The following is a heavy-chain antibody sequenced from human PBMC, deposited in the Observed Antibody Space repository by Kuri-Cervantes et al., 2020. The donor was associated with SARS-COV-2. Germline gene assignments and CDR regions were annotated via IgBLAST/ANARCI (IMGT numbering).Heavy chain of an antibody. V-gene: IGHV3-23*01. J-gene: IGHJ4*02. CDR3: AKEFSGSYWTGNFDY. D-gene: IGHD1-26*01. CDR2: ISGSGGST. CDR1: RFTFSSYA. Sequence: GGSLRLSCAASRFTFSSYAMSWVRQAPGKGLEWVSAISGSGGSTYYADSVKGRFTISRDNSKNTLYLQMSSLRAEDTAVYYCAKEFSGSYWTGNFDYWGQGTLVTVSS.